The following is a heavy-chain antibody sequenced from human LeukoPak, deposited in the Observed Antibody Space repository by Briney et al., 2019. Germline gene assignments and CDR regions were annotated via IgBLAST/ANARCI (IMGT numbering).Heavy chain of an antibody. CDR3: ARGALRVVVITNAFDI. Sequence: SETLSLTCTVSGGSISSYYWSWIRQPPGKGLEWIGEINHSGSTNYNPSLKSRVTISVDTSKNQFSLKLSSVTAADTAVYYCARGALRVVVITNAFDIWGQGTMVTVSS. CDR1: GGSISSYY. V-gene: IGHV4-34*01. CDR2: INHSGST. D-gene: IGHD3-22*01. J-gene: IGHJ3*02.